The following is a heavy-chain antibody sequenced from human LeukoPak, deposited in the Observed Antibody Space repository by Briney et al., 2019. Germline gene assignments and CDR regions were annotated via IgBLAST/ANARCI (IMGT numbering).Heavy chain of an antibody. D-gene: IGHD3-3*01. V-gene: IGHV4-34*01. Sequence: SETLSLTCAVYGGSFSGYYWSWIRQPPGKGLEWIGEINHSGSTNYNPSLKSRVTISVDTSKNQFSLKLSSVTAADTAVYYCARVGRFLEWLLSSSYYYYMDVWAKGPRSPSP. CDR1: GGSFSGYY. J-gene: IGHJ6*03. CDR2: INHSGST. CDR3: ARVGRFLEWLLSSSYYYYMDV.